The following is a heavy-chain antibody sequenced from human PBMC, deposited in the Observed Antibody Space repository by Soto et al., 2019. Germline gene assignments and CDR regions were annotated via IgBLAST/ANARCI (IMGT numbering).Heavy chain of an antibody. CDR1: GFTFDDYA. CDR2: ISWNSGSI. CDR3: AKDRLAVAGTCDY. J-gene: IGHJ4*02. V-gene: IGHV3-9*01. Sequence: EVQLVESGGGLVQPGRSLRLSCAASGFTFDDYAMHWVRQAPGKGLEWVSGISWNSGSIGYAESVKGRFTISRDNAKNPPYLQLNSLRAEDTAVYYCAKDRLAVAGTCDYWGQGTLVTVSS. D-gene: IGHD6-19*01.